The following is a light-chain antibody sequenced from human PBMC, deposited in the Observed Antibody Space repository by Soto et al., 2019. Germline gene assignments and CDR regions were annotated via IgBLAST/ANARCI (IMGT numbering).Light chain of an antibody. CDR1: QSISRW. Sequence: DIQMTQSPSTLSASVGDRVTITCRASQSISRWLAWYQQKPGRAPKLLIYDASTLESGVPSRFSGSGSETGFTLTISRLQPDDFATYFCHSRAFGQGTRLEIK. CDR3: HSRA. V-gene: IGKV1-5*01. J-gene: IGKJ5*01. CDR2: DAS.